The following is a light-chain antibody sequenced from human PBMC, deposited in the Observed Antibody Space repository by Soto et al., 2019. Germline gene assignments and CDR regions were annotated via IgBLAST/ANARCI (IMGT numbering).Light chain of an antibody. CDR3: SSKTSSSSPFV. J-gene: IGLJ1*01. Sequence: QSALTQPASVSGSPGQSITISCTGSTSDVGAYNYVSWYKHHPGQAPQPMIYEVSNRPSGVSNRFSGSKSGNTASLTISGLQADDEGDYYCSSKTSSSSPFVFGTGTKLTVL. CDR2: EVS. V-gene: IGLV2-14*01. CDR1: TSDVGAYNY.